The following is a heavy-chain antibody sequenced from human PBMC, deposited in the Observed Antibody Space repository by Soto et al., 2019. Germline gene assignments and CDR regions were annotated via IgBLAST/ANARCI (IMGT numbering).Heavy chain of an antibody. Sequence: QVQLVQSGAEVKKPGASVKVSCKASGYTFTTYAISWVRQAPGQGLEWMGRISTYNGNTKYAQKLQGRVTMTTDTSTSTAYMELRSLRSDDTAVYYCARDPQYSTSSQVSDSWGQGTLVTVSS. D-gene: IGHD6-6*01. V-gene: IGHV1-18*01. J-gene: IGHJ4*02. CDR1: GYTFTTYA. CDR3: ARDPQYSTSSQVSDS. CDR2: ISTYNGNT.